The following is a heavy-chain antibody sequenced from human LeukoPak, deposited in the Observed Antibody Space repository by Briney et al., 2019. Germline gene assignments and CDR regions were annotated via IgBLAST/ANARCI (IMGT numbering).Heavy chain of an antibody. V-gene: IGHV4-4*02. CDR3: ARQGDRGYSYGV. CDR1: GGSISSSNW. D-gene: IGHD5-18*01. J-gene: IGHJ4*02. Sequence: SEVLSLTCAVSGGSISSSNWWSWARQSPGKGLEWIGEIHQSGGTNYNPSLKSRVTILVDKSKNQISLKLSSVTAADTAVYYCARQGDRGYSYGVWGQGTLVSVSS. CDR2: IHQSGGT.